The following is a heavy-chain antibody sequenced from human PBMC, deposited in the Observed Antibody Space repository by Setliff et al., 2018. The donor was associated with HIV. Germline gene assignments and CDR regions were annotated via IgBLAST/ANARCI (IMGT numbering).Heavy chain of an antibody. D-gene: IGHD3-10*01. CDR3: ASLYGYYGY. Sequence: PGESLKLSCAASGFNFKTYGMTWVRQAPGKGLDWVAHIASSNHGIHYTASVQGRFTVSRDNANNLLFLQMNNLRDEDTAVYYCASLYGYYGYWGHGTQVTVSS. V-gene: IGHV3-48*02. CDR1: GFNFKTYG. J-gene: IGHJ4*01. CDR2: IASSNHGI.